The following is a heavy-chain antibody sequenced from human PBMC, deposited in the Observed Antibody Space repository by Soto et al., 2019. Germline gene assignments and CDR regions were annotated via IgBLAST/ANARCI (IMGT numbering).Heavy chain of an antibody. Sequence: QVQLVQSGAEVKKPGSSVKVSCKASGGTFSSYAISWVRQAPGQGLEWMGGIIPIFGTANYAQKFQGRVTITADESTSTAYMELSSLRSEDTAVYYCARKPITIFGVAAMHYYYGMDVWGQGTTVTVSS. V-gene: IGHV1-69*01. D-gene: IGHD3-3*01. J-gene: IGHJ6*02. CDR3: ARKPITIFGVAAMHYYYGMDV. CDR2: IIPIFGTA. CDR1: GGTFSSYA.